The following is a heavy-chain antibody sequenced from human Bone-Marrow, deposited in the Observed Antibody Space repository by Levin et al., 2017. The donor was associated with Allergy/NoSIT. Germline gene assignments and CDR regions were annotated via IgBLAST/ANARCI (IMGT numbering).Heavy chain of an antibody. D-gene: IGHD3-10*01. CDR2: FDPEDGKT. V-gene: IGHV1-24*01. Sequence: VASVKVSCKVSGYTLTDLSMHWVRQALGKGLEWMGGFDPEDGKTIYTQKFQGRVTMTEDTSTDTAYMELSSLRPEDAAVYYCATMSGFGEIFFDSWGQGTLVIVSS. J-gene: IGHJ4*02. CDR3: ATMSGFGEIFFDS. CDR1: GYTLTDLS.